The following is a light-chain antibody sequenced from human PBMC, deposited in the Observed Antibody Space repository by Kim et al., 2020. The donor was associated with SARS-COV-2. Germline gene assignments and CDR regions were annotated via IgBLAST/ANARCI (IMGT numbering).Light chain of an antibody. CDR1: KLGDKY. CDR2: QDS. CDR3: QAWDSSTYV. Sequence: LSPGQTASITCSGDKLGDKYACWYQQKPGQSPVLVIYQDSKRPSGIPERFSGSNSGNTATLTISGTQAVDEADYYCQAWDSSTYVFGTGTKVTVL. J-gene: IGLJ1*01. V-gene: IGLV3-1*01.